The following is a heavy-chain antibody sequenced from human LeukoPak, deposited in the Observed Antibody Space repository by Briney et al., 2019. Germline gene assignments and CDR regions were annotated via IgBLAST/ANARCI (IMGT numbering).Heavy chain of an antibody. Sequence: GGSLRLSCTASGFIFSRYGMHWVRQAPGKGLEWVALIRFDGSNRYYADSVKGRFSITRDNDKNTLYLDMPSLRAEDTSVYYCARDLGSNFYFWGQGTLVTVSS. CDR1: GFIFSRYG. CDR3: ARDLGSNFYF. CDR2: IRFDGSNR. V-gene: IGHV3-30*02. J-gene: IGHJ4*02. D-gene: IGHD2-15*01.